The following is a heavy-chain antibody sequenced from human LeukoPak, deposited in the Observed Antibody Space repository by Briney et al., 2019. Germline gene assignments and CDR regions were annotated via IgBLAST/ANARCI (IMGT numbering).Heavy chain of an antibody. J-gene: IGHJ5*02. V-gene: IGHV6-1*01. CDR2: AYYRTNSYH. Sequence: SLTLSLTRAIPGGCVSSNSAAWNWIRHPPSSGLEWLVRAYYRTNSYHDYVVSVTSRITITPDTSDNQFSLQLNSVTPEATAVYYCARDQSELIINWFDPWGQGTLVTVSS. CDR1: GGCVSSNSAA. CDR3: ARDQSELIINWFDP. D-gene: IGHD1-26*01.